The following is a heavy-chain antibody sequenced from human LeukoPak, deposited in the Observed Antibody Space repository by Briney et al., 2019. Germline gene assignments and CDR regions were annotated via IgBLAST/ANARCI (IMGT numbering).Heavy chain of an antibody. CDR3: ARDVVVVVASDSNFNY. V-gene: IGHV3-48*01. Sequence: PGGSLRLSCAASGFTFSSYRMNWVRQAPGKGLEWVSYISSSSTIYYADSVKGRFTISRDNAKNSLYLQMNSLRAEDTAVYYCARDVVVVVASDSNFNYWGQGTLVTVSS. CDR1: GFTFSSYR. J-gene: IGHJ4*02. CDR2: ISSSSTI. D-gene: IGHD2-15*01.